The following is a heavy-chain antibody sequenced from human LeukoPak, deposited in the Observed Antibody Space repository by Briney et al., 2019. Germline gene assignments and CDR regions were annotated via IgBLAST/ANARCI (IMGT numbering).Heavy chain of an antibody. CDR1: GGSISSSSNY. CDR2: IYYSGST. J-gene: IGHJ2*01. CDR3: ASFARGQRYFDL. D-gene: IGHD3-16*01. Sequence: SETLSLTCTVSGGSISSSSNYWSWIRQPPGKGLEWIGYIYYSGSTNYNPSLESRVTISVDTSKNQFSLKLSSVTAADTAVYYCASFARGQRYFDLWGRGTLVTVSS. V-gene: IGHV4-61*05.